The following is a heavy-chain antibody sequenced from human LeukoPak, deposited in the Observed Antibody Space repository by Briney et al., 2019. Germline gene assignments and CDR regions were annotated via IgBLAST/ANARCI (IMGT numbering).Heavy chain of an antibody. CDR1: GFTFSDHY. CDR2: VRNKPNTYTT. J-gene: IGHJ4*02. V-gene: IGHV3-72*01. D-gene: IGHD4-11*01. CDR3: TRVRHSDYFDY. Sequence: PGGSLRLSCAASGFTFSDHYMDWVRQAPGKGLEWVGRVRNKPNTYTTDYAASVKGRFTISRDDSKNSLYLQMNSLKTEDTAVYYCTRVRHSDYFDYWGQGTLVTVSS.